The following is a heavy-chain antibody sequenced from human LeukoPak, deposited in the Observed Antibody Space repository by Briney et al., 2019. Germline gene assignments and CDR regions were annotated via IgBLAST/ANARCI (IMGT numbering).Heavy chain of an antibody. CDR2: ISAYNGNT. CDR1: GYTFTSYG. D-gene: IGHD2-15*01. CDR3: ARSFCSGGSCQDY. J-gene: IGHJ4*02. Sequence: ASVKVSCKASGYTFTSYGISWVRQAPGQGLEWMGWISAYNGNTNYAQKLQGRVTMTTDTSTSTAYVELRSLRSDDTAVYYCARSFCSGGSCQDYWGQGTLVTVSS. V-gene: IGHV1-18*01.